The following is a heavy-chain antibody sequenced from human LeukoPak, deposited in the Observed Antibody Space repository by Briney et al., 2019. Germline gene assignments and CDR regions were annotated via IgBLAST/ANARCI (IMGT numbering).Heavy chain of an antibody. CDR2: INPNSGGT. CDR3: ARGSRIVVVPAAMLGDAFDI. J-gene: IGHJ3*02. CDR1: GYTFTGYY. V-gene: IGHV1-2*02. Sequence: ASVKVSCKASGYTFTGYYMHWVRQAPGQGLEWMGWINPNSGGTNYAQKFQGRVTMTRDTSISTAYMELSRLRSDDTAAYYCARGSRIVVVPAAMLGDAFDIWGQGTTVTVSS. D-gene: IGHD2-2*01.